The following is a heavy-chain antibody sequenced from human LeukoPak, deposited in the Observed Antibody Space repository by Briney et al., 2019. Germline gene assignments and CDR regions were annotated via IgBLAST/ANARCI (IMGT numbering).Heavy chain of an antibody. Sequence: ASVNVSCKASGYNFTNYAMHWVRQAPGQRLEWMGWINAGNGNTKYSQKFQGRVTITRDTSASTAHMEVSSLRSEDTAVYYCARVGPAPDYYYYYGMDVWGQGTTVTVSS. CDR2: INAGNGNT. CDR1: GYNFTNYA. J-gene: IGHJ6*02. V-gene: IGHV1-3*01. CDR3: ARVGPAPDYYYYYGMDV. D-gene: IGHD2-2*01.